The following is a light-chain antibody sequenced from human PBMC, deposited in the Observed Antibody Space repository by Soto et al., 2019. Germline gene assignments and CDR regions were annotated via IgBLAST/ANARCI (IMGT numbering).Light chain of an antibody. V-gene: IGLV1-44*01. CDR1: SSNIGSKT. Sequence: QSVLTQPPSASGTPGQRVTISCSGSSSNIGSKTVNWYQQLPGTAPKLLIYSNNQRPSGVTDRFSGSKSGTSASLAISGLQSEDEADDYCAAWDDSLNGVVFGGGTKLTVL. CDR2: SNN. J-gene: IGLJ2*01. CDR3: AAWDDSLNGVV.